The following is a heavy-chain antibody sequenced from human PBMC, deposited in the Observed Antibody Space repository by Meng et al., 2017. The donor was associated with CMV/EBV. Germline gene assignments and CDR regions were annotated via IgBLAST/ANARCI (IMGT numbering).Heavy chain of an antibody. Sequence: TLSLTCTVSGASISSGDYYWSWIRQPPGKGLEYLGYIYYSGSTYYNPSLKSRVTISVDTSKNQFSLKLSSVTAADTAVYYCAREAHYYDNSGYYSDYFDYWGQGTLVTVSS. CDR2: IYYSGST. CDR3: AREAHYYDNSGYYSDYFDY. CDR1: GASISSGDYY. J-gene: IGHJ4*02. D-gene: IGHD3-22*01. V-gene: IGHV4-30-4*08.